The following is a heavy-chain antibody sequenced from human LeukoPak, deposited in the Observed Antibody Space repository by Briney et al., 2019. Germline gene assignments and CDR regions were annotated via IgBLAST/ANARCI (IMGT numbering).Heavy chain of an antibody. Sequence: GGSLRLSCTASGFTFSSHCMSWVRQAPGKGLEWVANIKQDGGEKHYVDSVKGRFTISRDNAKNSLYLQMNSLGAEDTAVYYCARRLIRGVIIRDFDSWGQGAQVTVSS. CDR3: ARRLIRGVIIRDFDS. CDR1: GFTFSSHC. J-gene: IGHJ4*02. CDR2: IKQDGGEK. D-gene: IGHD3-10*01. V-gene: IGHV3-7*01.